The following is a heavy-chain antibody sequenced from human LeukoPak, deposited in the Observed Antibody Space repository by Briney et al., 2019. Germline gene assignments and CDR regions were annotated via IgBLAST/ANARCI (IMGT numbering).Heavy chain of an antibody. CDR3: AKDFRNYYGSGSYLVD. V-gene: IGHV3-23*01. CDR2: ISSTGGTT. Sequence: GGSLRLSCAASGFTFSDYGMSWVRQAPGKGLEWVSSISSTGGTTYYADSVKGRFTVSRDNSKNTLYLQMNSLRAEDTAVYYCAKDFRNYYGSGSYLVDWGQGTLVTVSS. CDR1: GFTFSDYG. J-gene: IGHJ4*02. D-gene: IGHD3-10*01.